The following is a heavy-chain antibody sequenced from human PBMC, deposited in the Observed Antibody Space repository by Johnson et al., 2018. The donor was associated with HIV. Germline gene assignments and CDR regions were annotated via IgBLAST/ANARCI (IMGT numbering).Heavy chain of an antibody. V-gene: IGHV3-30*04. CDR3: ARGSWAAPNPFDI. D-gene: IGHD6-13*01. J-gene: IGHJ3*02. CDR1: GFTFSSNA. CDR2: ISYDGSNQ. Sequence: QVQLVESGGGVVQPGRSLRLSCAASGFTFSSNAMHWVRQAPGKGLEWVAVISYDGSNQCYADSVKGRFTISRDNAKNSRYLQMNSLRAEDTAVYYCARGSWAAPNPFDIWGQGTMVTVSS.